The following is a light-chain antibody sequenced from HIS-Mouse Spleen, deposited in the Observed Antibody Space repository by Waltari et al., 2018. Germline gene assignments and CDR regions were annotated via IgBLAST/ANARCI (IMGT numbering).Light chain of an antibody. CDR3: CSYAGSSTYV. CDR2: EGS. Sequence: QSALTQPASVSGSPGQSTPISCPGTCSYVVSYNLVSWYQQHPGKAPKLMIYEGSKRPSGVSNRFSGSKSGNTASLTISGLQAEDEADYYCCSYAGSSTYVFGTGTKVTVL. J-gene: IGLJ1*01. V-gene: IGLV2-23*01. CDR1: CSYVVSYNL.